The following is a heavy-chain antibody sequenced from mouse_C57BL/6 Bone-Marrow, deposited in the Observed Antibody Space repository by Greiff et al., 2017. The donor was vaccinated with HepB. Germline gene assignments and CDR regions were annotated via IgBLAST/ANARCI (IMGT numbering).Heavy chain of an antibody. Sequence: QVQLQQPGAELVKPGASVKVSCKASGYTFTSYWMHWVKQRPGQGLEWIGRIYPSDSDTNYNQKFKGKATLTVDKSSSTAYMQLSSLTSDDSAVYYCAILYDGYYVRFGGQGTLVTVSA. D-gene: IGHD2-3*01. CDR3: AILYDGYYVRF. CDR2: IYPSDSDT. V-gene: IGHV1-74*01. CDR1: GYTFTSYW. J-gene: IGHJ3*01.